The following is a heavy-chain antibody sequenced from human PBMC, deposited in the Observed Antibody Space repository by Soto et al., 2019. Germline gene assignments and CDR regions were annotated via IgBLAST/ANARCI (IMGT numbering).Heavy chain of an antibody. CDR1: GGTFSTYA. CDR3: ARYGGHYGMDV. J-gene: IGHJ6*02. Sequence: SVKVSCKASGGTFSTYAISWVRQAPGQGLEWMGGIIPIFGTTNLAQKFQDRLTITADESTSTAYMELSSLRSEDTAVYYCARYGGHYGMDVWGQGTTVTVSS. D-gene: IGHD3-10*01. V-gene: IGHV1-69*13. CDR2: IIPIFGTT.